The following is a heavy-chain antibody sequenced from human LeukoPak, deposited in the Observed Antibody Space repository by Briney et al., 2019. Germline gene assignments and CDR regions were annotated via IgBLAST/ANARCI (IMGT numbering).Heavy chain of an antibody. J-gene: IGHJ4*02. CDR2: IYYSGTT. CDR3: VRDKGDVTRASSERFDY. D-gene: IGHD4-17*01. CDR1: GVSISDYY. Sequence: PSETLSLTCTVSGVSISDYYWSWIRQPPGKGLEWMGYIYYSGTTNYNPSLKSRVAILVDTSKNQYSLKLSHVTAAVTAVYYCVRDKGDVTRASSERFDYWGQGTLVTVSS. V-gene: IGHV4-59*01.